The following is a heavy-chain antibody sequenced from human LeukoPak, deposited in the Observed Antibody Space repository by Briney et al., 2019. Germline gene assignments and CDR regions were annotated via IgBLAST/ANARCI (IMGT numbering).Heavy chain of an antibody. CDR3: ARRRWSTAMVKRGWFDP. CDR1: GGSVSSGSYY. D-gene: IGHD5-18*01. J-gene: IGHJ5*02. CDR2: IYYSGST. Sequence: PSETLSLTCTVSGGSVSSGSYYWSWIRQPPGKGLEWIGYIYYSGSTNYNPSLKSRVTISVDTSKNQFSLKLSSVTAADTAVYYCARRRWSTAMVKRGWFDPWGQGTLVTVSS. V-gene: IGHV4-61*01.